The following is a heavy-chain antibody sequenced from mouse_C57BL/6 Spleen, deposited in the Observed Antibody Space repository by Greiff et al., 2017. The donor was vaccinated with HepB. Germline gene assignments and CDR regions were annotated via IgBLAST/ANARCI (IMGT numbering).Heavy chain of an antibody. Sequence: EVQLQQSGPELVKPGASVKISCKASGYTFTDYYMNWVKQSHGKSLEWIGDINPNNGGTSYNQKFKGKATLTVDKSSSTAYMELRSLTSEDSAVYYCASHYGFAYWGQGTLVTVSA. CDR1: GYTFTDYY. J-gene: IGHJ3*01. D-gene: IGHD1-1*02. V-gene: IGHV1-26*01. CDR3: ASHYGFAY. CDR2: INPNNGGT.